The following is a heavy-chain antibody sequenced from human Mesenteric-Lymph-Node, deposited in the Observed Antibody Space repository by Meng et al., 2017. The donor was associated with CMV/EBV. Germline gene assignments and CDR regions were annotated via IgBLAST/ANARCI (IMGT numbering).Heavy chain of an antibody. CDR3: ARDSRYYYYGMDV. J-gene: IGHJ6*02. CDR2: ISSSSSYI. V-gene: IGHV3-21*01. CDR1: GFTFSSYA. Sequence: GESLKISCAASGFTFSSYAMHWVRQAPGKGLEWVSSISSSSSYIYYADSVKGRFTISRDNAKNSLYLQMNSLRAEDTAVYYCARDSRYYYYGMDVWGQGTTVTVSS.